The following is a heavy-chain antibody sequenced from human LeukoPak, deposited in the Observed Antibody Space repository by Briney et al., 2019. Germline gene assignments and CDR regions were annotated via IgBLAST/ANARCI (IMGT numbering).Heavy chain of an antibody. CDR2: VSAYNGNT. Sequence: ASVKVSRKASGFSLFNYGITWVRQAPGQGLEWKGWVSAYNGNTNYAQKFQGRVTMTTDTSTSTAYMELRSLRSDDTAVYYCARDSFFDLWGRGTLVTVSS. CDR3: ARDSFFDL. V-gene: IGHV1-18*01. J-gene: IGHJ2*01. CDR1: GFSLFNYG.